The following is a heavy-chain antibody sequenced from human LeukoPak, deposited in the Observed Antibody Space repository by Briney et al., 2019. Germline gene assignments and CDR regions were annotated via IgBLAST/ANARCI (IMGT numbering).Heavy chain of an antibody. J-gene: IGHJ3*02. V-gene: IGHV3-21*01. D-gene: IGHD3-22*01. CDR3: ARDRDPGYNDSSGYRRVNAFDI. CDR2: ISSGSSYI. Sequence: PGGSLRLSCAASGFTFSSYTMNWVRQAPGKGLEWVSIISSGSSYIHYADSVKGRFTISRDNAKNSLYLQMNSLRAEDTAVYYCARDRDPGYNDSSGYRRVNAFDIWGQGTMVTVSS. CDR1: GFTFSSYT.